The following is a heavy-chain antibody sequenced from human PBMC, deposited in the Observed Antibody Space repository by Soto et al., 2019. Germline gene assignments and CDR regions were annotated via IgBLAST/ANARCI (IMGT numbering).Heavy chain of an antibody. V-gene: IGHV4-39*01. CDR3: AIIFYGDSTYY. J-gene: IGHJ4*02. Sequence: QLQLQESGPGLVKPSETLSLTCTVSGGSISSSSYYWGWIRQPPGKGLEWIGSIYYSGSTYYNPSLKSRVTISVDTSQNQFSLKLSSVTAADTAVYYCAIIFYGDSTYYWGQGTLVTVSS. D-gene: IGHD4-17*01. CDR1: GGSISSSSYY. CDR2: IYYSGST.